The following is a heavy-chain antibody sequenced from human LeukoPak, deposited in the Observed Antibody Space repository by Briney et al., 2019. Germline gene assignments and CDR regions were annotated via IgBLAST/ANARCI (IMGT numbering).Heavy chain of an antibody. CDR2: INPNSGGT. J-gene: IGHJ3*02. V-gene: IGHV1-2*02. Sequence: EASVKVSCKASGYTFTGYYMHWVRQAPGQGLEWMGWINPNSGGTNYAQKFQGRVTMTRDTSISTAYMELSRLRSDDTAVYYCARDEESRRDAFDIWGQGTMVTVPS. CDR1: GYTFTGYY. CDR3: ARDEESRRDAFDI.